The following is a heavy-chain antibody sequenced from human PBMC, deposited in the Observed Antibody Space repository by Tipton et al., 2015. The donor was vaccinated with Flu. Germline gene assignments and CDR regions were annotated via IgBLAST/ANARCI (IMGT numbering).Heavy chain of an antibody. CDR1: GGSISSGSYY. CDR2: IYTSGST. CDR3: ARGRAVAGFRGFDY. J-gene: IGHJ4*02. V-gene: IGHV4-61*02. Sequence: TLSLTCTVSGGSISSGSYYWSRIRQPAGKGLEWIGRIYTSGSTNYNPSLKSRVTISVDTSKNQFSLKLSSVTAADTAVYYCARGRAVAGFRGFDYWGQGTLVTVSS. D-gene: IGHD6-19*01.